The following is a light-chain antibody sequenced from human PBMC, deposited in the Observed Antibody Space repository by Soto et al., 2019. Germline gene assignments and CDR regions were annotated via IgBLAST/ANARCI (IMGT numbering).Light chain of an antibody. CDR1: SGHNTYI. V-gene: IGLV4-60*02. CDR2: LDRSGSY. CDR3: ETWYSNTHKV. Sequence: QPVLTQSSSASASLGCSVKLTCILSSGHNTYIIAWHQQQPGKAPRFLMTLDRSGSYNRGSGVPDRFSGSSSGADRYLTISNLQFEDEGDYYCETWYSNTHKVFGGGTKVTVL. J-gene: IGLJ3*02.